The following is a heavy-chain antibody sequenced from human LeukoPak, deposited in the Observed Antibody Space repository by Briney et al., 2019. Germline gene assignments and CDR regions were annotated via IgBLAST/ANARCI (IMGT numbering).Heavy chain of an antibody. Sequence: GGSLRLSCAASGFTFDDYAMHWVRQAPEKGLEWVSGISWNSGSIGYADSVKGRFTISRDNAKNSLYLQMNSLRAEDTALYYCAKGPNSGSYSSFDYWGQGTLVTVSS. CDR3: AKGPNSGSYSSFDY. CDR1: GFTFDDYA. D-gene: IGHD1-26*01. CDR2: ISWNSGSI. J-gene: IGHJ4*02. V-gene: IGHV3-9*01.